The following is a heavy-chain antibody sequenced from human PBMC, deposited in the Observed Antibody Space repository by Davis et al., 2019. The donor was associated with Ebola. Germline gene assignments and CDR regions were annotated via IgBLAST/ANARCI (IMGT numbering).Heavy chain of an antibody. CDR1: GFTFSSYA. V-gene: IGHV3-23*01. J-gene: IGHJ4*02. Sequence: GESLKISCAASGFTFSSYAMSWVRQAPGKGLEWVSAISGSGGSTYYADSVKGRFTISRDNSKNTLYLQMNSLRAEDTAVYYCAKERTRWLLLGYWGQGTLVTVSS. D-gene: IGHD3-22*01. CDR3: AKERTRWLLLGY. CDR2: ISGSGGST.